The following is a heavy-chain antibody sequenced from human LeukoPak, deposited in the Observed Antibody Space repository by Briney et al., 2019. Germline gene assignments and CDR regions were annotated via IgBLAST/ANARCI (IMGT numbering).Heavy chain of an antibody. V-gene: IGHV4-34*01. D-gene: IGHD2-15*01. CDR3: ARGRRRAMTTPNNWFDP. CDR2: INHSGST. CDR1: GGSFSGYY. Sequence: SETLSLTCAVYGGSFSGYYWSWIRKPPGKGLEWIGEINHSGSTNYNPSLKSRVTISVDTSKNQFSLKLSSVTAADTAVYYCARGRRRAMTTPNNWFDPWGQGTLVTVSS. J-gene: IGHJ5*02.